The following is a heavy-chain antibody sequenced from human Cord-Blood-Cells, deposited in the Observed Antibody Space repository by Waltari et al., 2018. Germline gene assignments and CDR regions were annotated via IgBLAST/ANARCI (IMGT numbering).Heavy chain of an antibody. CDR2: MDPNSGNT. V-gene: IGHV1-8*01. Sequence: QVQLVQSGAEVKKPGASVKVSCKASGYTFTSYDINWVRQATGQGLEWMGWMDPNSGNTGYAQKFQGRVTMTRNTSISTAYMELSSLRSEDTAVYYCARGLSLYCSSTSCYSEYFQHWGQGTLVTVSS. D-gene: IGHD2-2*01. CDR1: GYTFTSYD. J-gene: IGHJ1*01. CDR3: ARGLSLYCSSTSCYSEYFQH.